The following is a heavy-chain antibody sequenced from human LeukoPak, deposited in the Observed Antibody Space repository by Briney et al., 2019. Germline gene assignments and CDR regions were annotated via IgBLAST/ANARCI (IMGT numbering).Heavy chain of an antibody. CDR1: GYTFTGHY. Sequence: ASVKVSCKASGYTFTGHYMHWVRQAPGQGLEWMGWIYPRSGDIDYSHIFEGRVTMTRYTSISTAYMELSRLRSDDTAVYYCARAAIAVAGDYNYHYLDVWGKGTTVTVSS. J-gene: IGHJ6*03. CDR2: IYPRSGDI. V-gene: IGHV1-2*07. CDR3: ARAAIAVAGDYNYHYLDV. D-gene: IGHD6-19*01.